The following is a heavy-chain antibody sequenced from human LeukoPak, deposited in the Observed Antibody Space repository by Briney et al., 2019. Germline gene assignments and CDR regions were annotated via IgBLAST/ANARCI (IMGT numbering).Heavy chain of an antibody. Sequence: WDPLSLLCSVCGGPISRYYELWLRQPPERALEGIGYICYCGSHNYNPSLEGRVPISVDTSKNQFSLELSSVTGADSAVYFCGREGSSWYNLNYYCMDVWGKGTTVTVSS. J-gene: IGHJ6*03. CDR1: GGPISRYY. V-gene: IGHV4-59*13. CDR2: ICYCGSH. D-gene: IGHD6-13*01. CDR3: GREGSSWYNLNYYCMDV.